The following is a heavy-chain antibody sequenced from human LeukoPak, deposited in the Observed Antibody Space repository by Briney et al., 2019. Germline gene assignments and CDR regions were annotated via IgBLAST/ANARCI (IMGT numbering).Heavy chain of an antibody. V-gene: IGHV4-39*07. J-gene: IGHJ3*02. CDR1: GGSISSSSYY. CDR2: IYYSGST. Sequence: MASATLSLTCTVAGGSISSSSYYWGWIRQPPGKGLAWIGSIYYSGSTYCNPSLKSRVTISVDTSKNQFSLKLSSVTAADTAVYYCARDFLQDSFDIWGQGTMVTVSS. CDR3: ARDFLQDSFDI.